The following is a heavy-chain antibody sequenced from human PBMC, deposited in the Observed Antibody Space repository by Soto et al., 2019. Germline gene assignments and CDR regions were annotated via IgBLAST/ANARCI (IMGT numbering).Heavy chain of an antibody. D-gene: IGHD2-2*01. CDR1: GFTFSSYG. J-gene: IGHJ6*02. CDR2: IWYDGSNK. V-gene: IGHV3-33*01. CDR3: ARELVVPAAMSYYYYGMDV. Sequence: QVQLVESGGGVVQPGRSLRLSCAASGFTFSSYGMHWVRQAPGKGLEWVAVIWYDGSNKYYADSVKGRFTISRDNSKNTLYLQMNSLRADDTAVYYCARELVVPAAMSYYYYGMDVWGQGTTVTVSS.